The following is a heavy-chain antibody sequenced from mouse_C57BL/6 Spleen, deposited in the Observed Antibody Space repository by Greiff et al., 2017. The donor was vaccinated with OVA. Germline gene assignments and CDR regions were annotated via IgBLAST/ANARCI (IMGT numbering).Heavy chain of an antibody. CDR2: INPNNGGT. CDR3: AFITTVVATVDY. CDR1: GYTFTDYY. D-gene: IGHD1-1*01. V-gene: IGHV1-26*01. Sequence: VQLQQSGPELVKPGASVKISCKASGYTFTDYYMNWVKQSHGKSLEWIGDINPNNGGTSYNQKFKGKATLTVDKSSSTAYMELRSLTSEDSAVYYCAFITTVVATVDYWGQGTTLTVSS. J-gene: IGHJ2*01.